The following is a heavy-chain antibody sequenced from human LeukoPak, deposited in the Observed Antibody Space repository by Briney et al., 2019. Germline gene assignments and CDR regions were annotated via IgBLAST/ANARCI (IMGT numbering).Heavy chain of an antibody. CDR2: IKQDGSEK. Sequence: GGSLRLSCAASGFTFSRYWMSWVRQAPGKGLEWVANIKQDGSEKNYVDSVKGRFTISRDNAKNSLYLQMNSLRAEDTAVYYCARARGYYDSSGYLVNMYYFDYWGQGTLVTVSS. D-gene: IGHD3-22*01. CDR1: GFTFSRYW. J-gene: IGHJ4*02. CDR3: ARARGYYDSSGYLVNMYYFDY. V-gene: IGHV3-7*04.